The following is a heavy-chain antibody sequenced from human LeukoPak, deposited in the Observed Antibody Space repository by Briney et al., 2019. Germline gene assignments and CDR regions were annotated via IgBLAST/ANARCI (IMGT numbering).Heavy chain of an antibody. Sequence: SQTLSLTCTVSGGSISSGDYYWSWIRQPPGKGLEWIGYIYNSGSAYYNPSLKSRVTISVDTSKNQFSLKLSSVTAADTAVYCCARLQGGRSGYYPFDYWGQGTLVTVSS. V-gene: IGHV4-30-4*01. D-gene: IGHD3-22*01. J-gene: IGHJ4*02. CDR3: ARLQGGRSGYYPFDY. CDR1: GGSISSGDYY. CDR2: IYNSGSA.